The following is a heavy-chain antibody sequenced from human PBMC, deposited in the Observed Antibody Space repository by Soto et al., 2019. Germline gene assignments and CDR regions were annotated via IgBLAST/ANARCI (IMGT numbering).Heavy chain of an antibody. V-gene: IGHV1-8*01. CDR1: GYTFRSYD. Sequence: QVQLVQSGAEVKKPGASVKVSCKASGYTFRSYDINWVRQATGQGLEWMGWMNPDSGNTAYAQKFQGRVNMTRNTSISTAYRELSNLRSEDTAVYYCARGLRPRFYYGSGTNGFDPWGQGTLVTVSS. J-gene: IGHJ5*02. CDR3: ARGLRPRFYYGSGTNGFDP. CDR2: MNPDSGNT. D-gene: IGHD3-10*01.